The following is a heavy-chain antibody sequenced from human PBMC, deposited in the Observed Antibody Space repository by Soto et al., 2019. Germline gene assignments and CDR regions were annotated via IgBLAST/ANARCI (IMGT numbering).Heavy chain of an antibody. V-gene: IGHV3-23*01. J-gene: IGHJ3*02. D-gene: IGHD2-8*01. CDR1: GFTFSSYA. Sequence: PGGSLRLSCAASGFTFSSYAMSWVRQAPGKGLEGVSTISGSGGSTYYADSVKGRFTISRDNSKNTVYLLMNSLRAEDTAVYYCAKDGYRTNAVCYSVLDAFDIWGQGTMVTVSS. CDR2: ISGSGGST. CDR3: AKDGYRTNAVCYSVLDAFDI.